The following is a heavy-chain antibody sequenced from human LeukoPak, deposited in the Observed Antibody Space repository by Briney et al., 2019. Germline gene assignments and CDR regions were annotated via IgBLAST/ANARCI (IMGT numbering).Heavy chain of an antibody. CDR1: GGTFSSYT. J-gene: IGHJ5*02. D-gene: IGHD4-11*01. Sequence: SVKVSCKASGGTFSSYTISWVRQAPGQGLEWMGRIIPILGIANYAQKFQGRVTITADKSTSTAYMELSSLRFEDTAVYYCATDPTVTTSKRAGWFDPWGQGTLVTVSS. CDR2: IIPILGIA. V-gene: IGHV1-69*02. CDR3: ATDPTVTTSKRAGWFDP.